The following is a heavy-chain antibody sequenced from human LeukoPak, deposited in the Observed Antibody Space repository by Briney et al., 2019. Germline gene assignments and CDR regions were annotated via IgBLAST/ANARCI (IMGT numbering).Heavy chain of an antibody. D-gene: IGHD3-22*01. CDR2: IYYSGST. V-gene: IGHV4-59*08. J-gene: IGHJ3*02. CDR1: GGSISSYY. Sequence: SETLSLTCTVSGGSISSYYWSWIRQPPGKGLEWIGYIYYSGSTNYNPSLKSRVTISVDTSKNQFSLKLSSVTAADTAVYYCARHRYYYDSRGYHGTDAFDIWGQGTMVTVSS. CDR3: ARHRYYYDSRGYHGTDAFDI.